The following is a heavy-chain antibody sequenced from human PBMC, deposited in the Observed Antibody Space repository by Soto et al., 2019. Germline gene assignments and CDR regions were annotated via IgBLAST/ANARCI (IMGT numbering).Heavy chain of an antibody. D-gene: IGHD5-18*01. CDR1: GFTVYTYG. CDR2: ISYDGSNK. J-gene: IGHJ4*02. V-gene: IGHV3-30*18. Sequence: GGSLRLSCAASGFTVYTYGMYWVRQAPGKGLEWVAAISYDGSNKYHADSVKGRFTISRDNSKNTLYLQMNSLRVEDTAVYYCAKDIVRYTYGACDYWGQGALVTVSS. CDR3: AKDIVRYTYGACDY.